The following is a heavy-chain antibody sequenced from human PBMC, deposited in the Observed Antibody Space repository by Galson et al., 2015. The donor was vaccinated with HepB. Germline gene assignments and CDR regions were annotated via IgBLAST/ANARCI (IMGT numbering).Heavy chain of an antibody. V-gene: IGHV1-69*13. D-gene: IGHD3-3*01. CDR3: ARRSTSCYGVLRFLEWLCYYYGMDV. Sequence: SVKVSCKASGGTFSSYAISWVRQAPGQGLEWMGGIIPIFGTANYAQKFQGRVTITADESTSTAYMELSSLRSEDTAVYYCARRSTSCYGVLRFLEWLCYYYGMDVWGQGTTVTVSS. J-gene: IGHJ6*02. CDR2: IIPIFGTA. CDR1: GGTFSSYA.